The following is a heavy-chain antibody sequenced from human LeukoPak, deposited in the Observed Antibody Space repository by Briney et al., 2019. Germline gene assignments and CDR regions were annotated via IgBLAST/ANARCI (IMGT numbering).Heavy chain of an antibody. J-gene: IGHJ6*03. V-gene: IGHV4-30-4*01. D-gene: IGHD3-16*01. Sequence: SETLSLTCTVSGASISSGDYYWSWIRQPPGKGLEWIGYIYYSGSTYYNPSLKSRVTIARDTSKNQVSLKVSSVTAADTAVYYCARGGNYMDVWGKGTTVTVSS. CDR1: GASISSGDYY. CDR2: IYYSGST. CDR3: ARGGNYMDV.